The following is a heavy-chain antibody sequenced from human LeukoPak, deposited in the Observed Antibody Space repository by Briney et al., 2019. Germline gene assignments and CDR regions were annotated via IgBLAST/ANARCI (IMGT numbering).Heavy chain of an antibody. Sequence: SETLSLTCAVYGGSLSGYYWSWIRQPPGKGLEWIAEIKHSVTTNYNPSLKSRVTISLDTSKKQFSLKLTSVTAADTAVYYCARLSPGIAAAGRGYWGQGTLVTVSS. D-gene: IGHD6-13*01. CDR2: IKHSVTT. V-gene: IGHV4-34*01. CDR3: ARLSPGIAAAGRGY. CDR1: GGSLSGYY. J-gene: IGHJ4*02.